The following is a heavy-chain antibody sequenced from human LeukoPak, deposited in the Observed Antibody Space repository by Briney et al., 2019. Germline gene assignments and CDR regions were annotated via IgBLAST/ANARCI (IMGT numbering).Heavy chain of an antibody. CDR2: ISGSGDST. V-gene: IGHV3-23*01. CDR3: AKTRPLDSSSWSHGDY. CDR1: GFTFSSYA. J-gene: IGHJ4*02. Sequence: GGSLRLSCAASGFTFSSYAMSWVRQPPGKGLEWASAISGSGDSTYYGDSVKGRFTISRDNSKNTLYLQMNSLRAEDTAVYYCAKTRPLDSSSWSHGDYWGQGTLVTVSS. D-gene: IGHD6-13*01.